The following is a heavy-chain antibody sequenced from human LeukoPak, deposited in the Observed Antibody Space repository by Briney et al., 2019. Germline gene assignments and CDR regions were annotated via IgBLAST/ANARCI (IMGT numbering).Heavy chain of an antibody. CDR3: ARDPMGVSLFGY. V-gene: IGHV3-30-3*01. CDR2: ISYGGSNK. Sequence: PGRSLRLSCAASGFTFSSYAMHWVRQAPGKGLEWVAVISYGGSNKYYADSVKGRFTISRDNSKNTLYLQMNSLRAEDTAVYYCARDPMGVSLFGYWGQGTLVTVSS. CDR1: GFTFSSYA. D-gene: IGHD3-10*01. J-gene: IGHJ4*02.